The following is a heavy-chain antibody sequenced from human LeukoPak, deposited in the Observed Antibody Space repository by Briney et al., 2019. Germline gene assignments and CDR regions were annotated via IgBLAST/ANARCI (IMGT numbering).Heavy chain of an antibody. CDR2: IYYSGST. CDR3: ATLALGGYDILTGLPTFDY. CDR1: GGSISSSSYY. D-gene: IGHD3-9*01. Sequence: PSETLSLTCTVSGGSISSSSYYWGWLRQPPGKGLEWIGSIYYSGSTYYVPSLKSRVTISVDTSKYQFSLKLSSVTAADTAVYYCATLALGGYDILTGLPTFDYWGQGTLVTVSS. J-gene: IGHJ4*02. V-gene: IGHV4-39*01.